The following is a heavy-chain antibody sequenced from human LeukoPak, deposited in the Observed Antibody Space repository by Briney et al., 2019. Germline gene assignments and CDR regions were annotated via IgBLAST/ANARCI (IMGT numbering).Heavy chain of an antibody. J-gene: IGHJ3*01. CDR2: ISGSDGST. Sequence: GGSLRLSCAASGFTFSSYAMNWVRQAPGKGLEWVSAISGSDGSTYYTDSVKGRFTISRDNSKNTLYLQMSGQKVEDTAVYYCAKDPTGTSAFDVWGQGTMVTVSS. CDR1: GFTFSSYA. V-gene: IGHV3-23*01. D-gene: IGHD1-1*01. CDR3: AKDPTGTSAFDV.